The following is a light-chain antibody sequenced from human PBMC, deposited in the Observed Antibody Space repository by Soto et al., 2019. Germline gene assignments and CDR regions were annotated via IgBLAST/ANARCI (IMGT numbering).Light chain of an antibody. CDR3: CSYAGSSTSV. CDR1: SDIGSYNL. J-gene: IGLJ2*01. Sequence: QSVVTQPASVSGSPGQSVTISCSGSDIGSYNLVSWYQQHPGKAPKLMIYEGSKRPSGVSNRFSGSKSGNTASLTISGLQAEDEADYYCCSYAGSSTSVFGGGTKVTVL. CDR2: EGS. V-gene: IGLV2-23*01.